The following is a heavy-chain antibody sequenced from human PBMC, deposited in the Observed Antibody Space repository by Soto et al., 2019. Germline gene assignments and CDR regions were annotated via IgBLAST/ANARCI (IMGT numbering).Heavy chain of an antibody. J-gene: IGHJ6*02. CDR1: GFTFDDYA. CDR3: AKDTSSSWYDDYYYGMDV. CDR2: ISWNSGGI. D-gene: IGHD6-13*01. V-gene: IGHV3-9*01. Sequence: GGSLRLSCAASGFTFDDYAMHWVRQAPGKCLEWVSGISWNSGGIGYADSVKGRFTISRDNAKNSLYLQMNSLRAEDTALYYCAKDTSSSWYDDYYYGMDVWGQGTTVTVSS.